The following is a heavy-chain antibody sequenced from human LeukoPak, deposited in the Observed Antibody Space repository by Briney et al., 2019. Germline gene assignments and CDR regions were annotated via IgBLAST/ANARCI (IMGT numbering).Heavy chain of an antibody. J-gene: IGHJ4*02. CDR1: GGSITTSSYY. Sequence: SETLSLTCSVSGGSITTSSYYWGWIRQPPEKGLEWIGSIYYTGGTFYSPSLKSRVTISVDTSKNQFSLKLSSVTAADTAVYYCARAPMGAPYYFDYWGQGTLVTVSS. V-gene: IGHV4-39*01. CDR2: IYYTGGT. CDR3: ARAPMGAPYYFDY. D-gene: IGHD1-26*01.